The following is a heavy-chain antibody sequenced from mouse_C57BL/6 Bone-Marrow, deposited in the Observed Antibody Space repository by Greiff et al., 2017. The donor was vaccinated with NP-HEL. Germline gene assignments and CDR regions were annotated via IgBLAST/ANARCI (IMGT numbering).Heavy chain of an antibody. D-gene: IGHD2-1*01. J-gene: IGHJ1*03. CDR2: IYPGDGDT. Sequence: VQLQESGPELVKPGASVKISCKASGYAFSSSWMNWVKQRPGKGLEWIGRIYPGDGDTNYNGKFKGKATLTADKSSSTAYMQLSSLTSEDSAVVVCARSPSYYGNYWYFDVWGTGTTVTVSS. V-gene: IGHV1-82*01. CDR1: GYAFSSSW. CDR3: ARSPSYYGNYWYFDV.